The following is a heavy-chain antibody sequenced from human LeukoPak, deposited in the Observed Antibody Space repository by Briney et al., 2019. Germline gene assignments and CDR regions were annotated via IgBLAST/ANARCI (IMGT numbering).Heavy chain of an antibody. V-gene: IGHV3-23*01. J-gene: IGHJ6*02. D-gene: IGHD2/OR15-2a*01. Sequence: GGSLRLSCAASGFTFSNYAMSWVRQAPGKGPEWVSGISGSGDTSYFADSVQGRFTISRDNFKNTLYLQMNSLGAEDTAVYYCAKDRSDNSTWYCMDVWGQGTTVTVSS. CDR1: GFTFSNYA. CDR2: ISGSGDTS. CDR3: AKDRSDNSTWYCMDV.